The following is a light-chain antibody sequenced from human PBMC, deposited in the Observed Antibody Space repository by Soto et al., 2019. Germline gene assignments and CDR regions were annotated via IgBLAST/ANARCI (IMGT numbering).Light chain of an antibody. CDR2: DVS. Sequence: QSALTQPRSVSGSPGQSVTISCTGTSSDVGVYNYVSWYQQCPGKAPKIMIYDVSKRPSGVPDRFSGSKSDNTASLTISGLQAEDEADYYCCSYAGSYTFVFGIGTKLTVL. J-gene: IGLJ1*01. CDR1: SSDVGVYNY. CDR3: CSYAGSYTFV. V-gene: IGLV2-11*01.